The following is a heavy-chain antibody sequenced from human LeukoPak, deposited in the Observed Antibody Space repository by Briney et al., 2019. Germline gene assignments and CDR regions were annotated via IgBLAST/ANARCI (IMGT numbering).Heavy chain of an antibody. Sequence: ASVKVSCKASGGTFSSYAISWVRQAPGQGLEWMGGIIPIFGTANYAQKFQGRVTITADESTSTAYMELSSLRSEDTAVYYCARGLPNPYSSSWRYWYFDLWGRGTLVTVSS. V-gene: IGHV1-69*13. D-gene: IGHD6-13*01. CDR2: IIPIFGTA. CDR3: ARGLPNPYSSSWRYWYFDL. CDR1: GGTFSSYA. J-gene: IGHJ2*01.